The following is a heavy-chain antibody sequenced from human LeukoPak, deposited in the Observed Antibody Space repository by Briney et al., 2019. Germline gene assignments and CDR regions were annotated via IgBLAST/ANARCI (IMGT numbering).Heavy chain of an antibody. Sequence: GASVKVSCKASGYTFSSYGINWVRQATGQGLEWMGWMNPNSGNTGYAQKFQGRVTMTRNTSISTAYMELSSLRSEDTAVYYCARGLLYYGSGSHYYYMDVWGKGTTVTISS. J-gene: IGHJ6*03. V-gene: IGHV1-8*02. D-gene: IGHD3-10*01. CDR3: ARGLLYYGSGSHYYYMDV. CDR1: GYTFSSYG. CDR2: MNPNSGNT.